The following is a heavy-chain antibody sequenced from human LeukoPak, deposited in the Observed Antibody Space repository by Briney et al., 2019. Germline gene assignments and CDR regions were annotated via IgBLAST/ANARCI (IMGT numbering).Heavy chain of an antibody. CDR1: GGSISSSSYY. J-gene: IGHJ4*02. V-gene: IGHV4-39*07. CDR2: IYYSGST. CDR3: ARGKGGPGFDY. D-gene: IGHD3-16*01. Sequence: SETLSLTCTVSGGSISSSSYYWGWIRQPPGKGLEWIGSIYYSGSTYYNPSLKSRVTISVDTSKNQFSLKLSSVTAADTAVYYCARGKGGPGFDYWGQGTLVTVSS.